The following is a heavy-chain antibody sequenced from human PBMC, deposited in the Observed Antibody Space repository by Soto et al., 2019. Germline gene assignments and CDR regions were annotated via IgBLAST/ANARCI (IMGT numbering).Heavy chain of an antibody. Sequence: QVQLQESGPGLVKPSQTLSLTCTVSGGSITTGGSYWSWIRQHPGKGLDWIGNIYHSGNTYYNPSLKSRLTISVDTSKNHFSLMVDSVTAAATAVYYCARARFQVLYGKPYFDSWGQGTLVTVSS. J-gene: IGHJ4*02. CDR1: GGSITTGGSY. CDR2: IYHSGNT. D-gene: IGHD2-2*02. CDR3: ARARFQVLYGKPYFDS. V-gene: IGHV4-31*03.